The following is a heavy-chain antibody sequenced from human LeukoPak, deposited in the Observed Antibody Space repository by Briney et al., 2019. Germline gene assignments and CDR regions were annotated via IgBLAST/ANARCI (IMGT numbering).Heavy chain of an antibody. V-gene: IGHV3-48*01. Sequence: SGGSLRLSCAASGFTFSSYSMNWVRQAPGKGLEWVSYISSSGTTIYYADSVKGRFTISRDNSKNTLYLQMNSLRAEDTAVYYCARGGDSYFDYWGQGTLVTVSS. CDR3: ARGGDSYFDY. J-gene: IGHJ4*02. D-gene: IGHD3-10*01. CDR1: GFTFSSYS. CDR2: ISSSGTTI.